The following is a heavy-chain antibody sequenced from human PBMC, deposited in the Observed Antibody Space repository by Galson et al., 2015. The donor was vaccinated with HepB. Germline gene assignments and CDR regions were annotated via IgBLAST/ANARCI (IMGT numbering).Heavy chain of an antibody. V-gene: IGHV1-46*01. CDR2: INPSGGST. CDR1: GYTFTSYY. Sequence: SVKVSCKASGYTFTSYYMHWVRQAPGQGLEWMGTINPSGGSTSYAQKFQGRVTMTRDTSTSTVYMELSSLRSEDTAVYYCAREMAPRRNDYDFWSGEYYFDYWGQGTLVTVSS. J-gene: IGHJ4*02. D-gene: IGHD3-3*01. CDR3: AREMAPRRNDYDFWSGEYYFDY.